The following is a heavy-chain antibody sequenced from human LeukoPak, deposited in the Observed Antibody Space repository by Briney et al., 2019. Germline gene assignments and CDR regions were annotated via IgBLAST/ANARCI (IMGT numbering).Heavy chain of an antibody. J-gene: IGHJ4*02. Sequence: GASVKVSCKASGYTFTNYYMYWVRQAPGQGLEWMGIINPSGGSTTYAQKFKGRVTMTRDTSTSAVYMELSSLRSEDKALYYCARAYYYDSSAYYPGGDYWGQGTLVTVSS. CDR2: INPSGGST. CDR3: ARAYYYDSSAYYPGGDY. V-gene: IGHV1-46*01. D-gene: IGHD3-22*01. CDR1: GYTFTNYY.